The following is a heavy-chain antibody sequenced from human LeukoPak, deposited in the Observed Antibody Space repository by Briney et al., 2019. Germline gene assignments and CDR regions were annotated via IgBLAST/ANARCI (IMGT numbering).Heavy chain of an antibody. CDR3: ARGTLSRFDY. V-gene: IGHV3-21*01. CDR2: ISSSSSYI. Sequence: GGSLRLSCAASGFSFNNYSMNWVRQAPGKGLEWVSSISSSSSYIYYADSMKGRFTISRDNAKNSLYLQMNSLRAEDTAVYYCARGTLSRFDYWGQGTLVTVSS. CDR1: GFSFNNYS. J-gene: IGHJ4*02.